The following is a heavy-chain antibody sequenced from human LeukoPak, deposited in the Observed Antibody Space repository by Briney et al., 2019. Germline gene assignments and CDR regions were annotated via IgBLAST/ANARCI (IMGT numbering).Heavy chain of an antibody. J-gene: IGHJ4*02. CDR3: ATGYCSSTSCSKYYFDY. Sequence: GGSLSLSCAASGFTFSNAWMNWVRQAPGKGLEWVGRIKSKTDGGTTDYAAPVKGRFTISRDDSENTLYLQMNSLKTEDTAVYYCATGYCSSTSCSKYYFDYWGQGTLVTVSS. V-gene: IGHV3-15*01. D-gene: IGHD2-2*01. CDR2: IKSKTDGGTT. CDR1: GFTFSNAW.